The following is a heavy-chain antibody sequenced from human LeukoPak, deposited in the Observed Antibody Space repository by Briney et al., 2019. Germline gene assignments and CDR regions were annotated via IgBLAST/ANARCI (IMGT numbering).Heavy chain of an antibody. CDR3: TIVEYCGGDCYP. Sequence: GGSLKLSCAASGFTFSGSAMHWVRQASGKGLEWVGRIRSKAHSYATAYAASVKGRFTISRDDSKNTAYLQMTSLKTEDTAVYYCTIVEYCGGDCYPWGQGTLVTVPS. CDR2: IRSKAHSYAT. V-gene: IGHV3-73*01. D-gene: IGHD2-21*02. CDR1: GFTFSGSA. J-gene: IGHJ5*02.